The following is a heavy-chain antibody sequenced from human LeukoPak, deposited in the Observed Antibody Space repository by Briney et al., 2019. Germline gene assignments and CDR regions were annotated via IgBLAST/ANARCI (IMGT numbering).Heavy chain of an antibody. CDR2: ISYHGTDT. D-gene: IGHD4-17*01. J-gene: IGHJ4*02. Sequence: GGSLRLSRAASGFTFSSYAMHWVRQRPGEGLEWVGVISYHGTDTYIVESLKGRFTISRDNPKNTLYLQMNSLRAEDTALYYCAKLTTWNTHYPIDYWGQGTLVTVSS. CDR1: GFTFSSYA. CDR3: AKLTTWNTHYPIDY. V-gene: IGHV3-30*18.